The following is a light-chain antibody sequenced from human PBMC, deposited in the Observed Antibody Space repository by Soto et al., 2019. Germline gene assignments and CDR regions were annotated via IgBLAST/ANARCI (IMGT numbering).Light chain of an antibody. V-gene: IGLV1-44*01. CDR1: SSNIGKNT. J-gene: IGLJ1*01. Sequence: QSVVTQPPSASGTPGQRVAISCSGSSSNIGKNTVNWYQQLPGTAPKLLIYSVNQRPSGVPDRFSGSKSGTSASLAIRGLQSEDEADYYCAAWDDSLKTDVFGTGTKVTVL. CDR2: SVN. CDR3: AAWDDSLKTDV.